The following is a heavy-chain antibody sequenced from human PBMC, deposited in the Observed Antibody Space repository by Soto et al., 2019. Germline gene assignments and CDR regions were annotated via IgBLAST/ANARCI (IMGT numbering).Heavy chain of an antibody. D-gene: IGHD3-16*01. V-gene: IGHV4-34*01. J-gene: IGHJ4*02. Sequence: SETLSLTCAVYGGSFSYYYWTWIRQPPGKGLEWIGEINHSGGTNYNPSLKSRVTISEDTSKNQFSLKLNSVTAADTAMYYCARGSWAVRFEYWAKGTLVTVSS. CDR3: ARGSWAVRFEY. CDR2: INHSGGT. CDR1: GGSFSYYY.